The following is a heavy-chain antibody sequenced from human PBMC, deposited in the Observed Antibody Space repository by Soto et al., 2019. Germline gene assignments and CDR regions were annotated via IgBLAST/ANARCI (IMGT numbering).Heavy chain of an antibody. J-gene: IGHJ6*02. CDR3: ARNRLRQYYYGMDV. V-gene: IGHV5-51*01. Sequence: PGESLKISCQGSGYNFTNYWIGWVRQMPGKGLEWMGIIYPGDSATRYSPSFRGQVTISADKSISAAYLQWSSLKASDTAMYYCARNRLRQYYYGMDVWGQGTTVTVSS. CDR2: IYPGDSAT. D-gene: IGHD3-10*01. CDR1: GYNFTNYW.